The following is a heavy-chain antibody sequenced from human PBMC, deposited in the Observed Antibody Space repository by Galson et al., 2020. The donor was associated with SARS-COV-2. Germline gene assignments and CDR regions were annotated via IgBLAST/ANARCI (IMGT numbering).Heavy chain of an antibody. D-gene: IGHD3-3*01. J-gene: IGHJ3*02. CDR1: GFSFATYT. CDR3: AKDRGYYSGIDAFDI. Sequence: GESLKISCAASGFSFATYTMSWVRQAPGKGLEWVSAIGPGGRTTHYADSVKGRFTISRDNSKNMLYLQMNSLRAEDTAVYYCAKDRGYYSGIDAFDIWGQGTMVTVSS. V-gene: IGHV3-23*01. CDR2: IGPGGRTT.